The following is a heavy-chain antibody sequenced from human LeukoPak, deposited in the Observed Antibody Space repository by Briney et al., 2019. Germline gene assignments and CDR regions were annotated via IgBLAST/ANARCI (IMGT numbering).Heavy chain of an antibody. CDR3: ARVESVVPY. CDR1: GFTFSSYS. D-gene: IGHD1-1*01. CDR2: ISSSSSYI. J-gene: IGHJ4*02. Sequence: GGSLRLSCAASGFTFSSYSMNWVRQAPGEGLEWVTSISSSSSYIYYADSVKGRFTISRDNAKNSLYLQMNSLRAEDTAVYYCARVESVVPYWGQGTLVTVSS. V-gene: IGHV3-21*01.